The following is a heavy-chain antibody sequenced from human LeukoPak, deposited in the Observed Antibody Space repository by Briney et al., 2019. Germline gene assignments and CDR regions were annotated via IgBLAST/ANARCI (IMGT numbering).Heavy chain of an antibody. CDR2: ISGSVGTT. D-gene: IGHD3/OR15-3a*01. V-gene: IGHV3-23*01. CDR1: GFTFSSYA. CDR3: AKVGLISSYYFDY. Sequence: GGSLRLSCAASGFTFSSYAMSWVRQAPGKGLEWVSAISGSVGTTYYAESVKGRFTISRENSRNTFYLQMNSLRAEATVVYYCAKVGLISSYYFDYWGQGTLVTVSS. J-gene: IGHJ4*02.